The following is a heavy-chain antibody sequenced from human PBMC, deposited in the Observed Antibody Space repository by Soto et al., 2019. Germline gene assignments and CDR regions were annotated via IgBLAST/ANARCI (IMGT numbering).Heavy chain of an antibody. CDR1: GGSISSYY. CDR2: ISYSGST. D-gene: IGHD2-2*01. Sequence: QVQLQESGPGLVKPSETLSLTCRISGGSISSYYWNWIRQPPGKGLEWIGFISYSGSTNYNPAITSRVTISVDTSKDQISLRLNSVTAADTAVYYCARVQSTSWGYYYAVDVWGQGTTVTVSS. CDR3: ARVQSTSWGYYYAVDV. J-gene: IGHJ6*01. V-gene: IGHV4-59*01.